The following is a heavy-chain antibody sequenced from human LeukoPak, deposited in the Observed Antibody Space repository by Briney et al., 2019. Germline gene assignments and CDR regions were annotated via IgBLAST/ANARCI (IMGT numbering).Heavy chain of an antibody. J-gene: IGHJ4*02. CDR3: AKGRPLDIVVVPAAIGVN. CDR2: ISGSGGST. D-gene: IGHD2-2*02. Sequence: GGSLRLSCAASGFTFSSYGMSWVRQAPGKGLEWVSAISGSGGSTYYADSVKGRFTISRDNSKNTLYLQMNSLRTEDTAVYYCAKGRPLDIVVVPAAIGVNWGQGTLVTVSS. V-gene: IGHV3-23*01. CDR1: GFTFSSYG.